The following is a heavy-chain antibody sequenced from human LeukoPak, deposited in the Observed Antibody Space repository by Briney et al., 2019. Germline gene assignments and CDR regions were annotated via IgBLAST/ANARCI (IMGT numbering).Heavy chain of an antibody. J-gene: IGHJ3*02. CDR2: INSDGSST. D-gene: IGHD3-22*01. CDR1: GFTFSSYW. CDR3: ASRGVRRDFYDSCGYIGDAFDI. Sequence: PGGSLRLSCAASGFTFSSYWMHWVRQAPGKGLVWVSHINSDGSSTSYADSVKGRFTISRDNAKNTLYLQMNSLRAEDTAVYYCASRGVRRDFYDSCGYIGDAFDILGQGTMVTVSS. V-gene: IGHV3-74*01.